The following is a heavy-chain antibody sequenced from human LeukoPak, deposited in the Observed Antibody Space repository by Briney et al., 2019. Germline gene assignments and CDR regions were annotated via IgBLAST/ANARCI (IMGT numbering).Heavy chain of an antibody. D-gene: IGHD4-17*01. CDR3: ARAGGYRDVDY. V-gene: IGHV1-46*01. CDR2: INPSGGST. J-gene: IGHJ4*02. Sequence: ASVKVSCKASGYTYTSYYMHWVRQDPGQGLEWMGIINPSGGSTSYAQKFQGRVTMTRDTSTSTVYMELSSLRSEDTAVYYCARAGGYRDVDYWGQGTLVTVSS. CDR1: GYTYTSYY.